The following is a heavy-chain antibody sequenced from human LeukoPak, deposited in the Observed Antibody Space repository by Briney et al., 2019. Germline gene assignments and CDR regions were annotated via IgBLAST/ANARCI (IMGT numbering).Heavy chain of an antibody. Sequence: GGSLRLSCTVSGFTVSSNSMSWVRQAPGKGLEWVSFIHSDNTHYSDSVKGRFTISRDNAKNTLYLQMNSLRAEDTAVYYCARERSGWLFDYWGQGTLVTVSS. V-gene: IGHV3-53*01. J-gene: IGHJ4*02. D-gene: IGHD6-19*01. CDR1: GFTVSSNS. CDR2: IHSDNT. CDR3: ARERSGWLFDY.